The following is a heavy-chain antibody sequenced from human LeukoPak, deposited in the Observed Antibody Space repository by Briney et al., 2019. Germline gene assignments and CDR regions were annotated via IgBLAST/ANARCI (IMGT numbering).Heavy chain of an antibody. V-gene: IGHV3-48*01. CDR3: ARSETYGSGSYGDPFDY. J-gene: IGHJ4*02. D-gene: IGHD3-10*01. CDR1: GFTFSSYS. CDR2: ISSSSSTI. Sequence: GGSLRLSCTASGFTFSSYSMNWVRQAPGKGLEWVSYISSSSSTIYYADSVKGRFTISRDNAKNSLYLQMNSLRAEDTAVYYCARSETYGSGSYGDPFDYWGQGTLVTVSS.